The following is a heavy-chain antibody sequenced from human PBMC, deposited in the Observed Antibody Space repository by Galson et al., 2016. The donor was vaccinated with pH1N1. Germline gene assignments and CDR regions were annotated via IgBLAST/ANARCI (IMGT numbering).Heavy chain of an antibody. CDR1: GDTFNSYA. J-gene: IGHJ4*02. Sequence: SVKVSCKASGDTFNSYAFNWVRQAPGQGLEWMGRVIAIFNTPNYAREFQGRVTITADESTSTAYMELSSLRYEDTAVYYCATTRWTPSQGVISQFFAQWGQGTQVTVSS. V-gene: IGHV1-69*13. D-gene: IGHD4-23*01. CDR2: VIAIFNTP. CDR3: ATTRWTPSQGVISQFFAQ.